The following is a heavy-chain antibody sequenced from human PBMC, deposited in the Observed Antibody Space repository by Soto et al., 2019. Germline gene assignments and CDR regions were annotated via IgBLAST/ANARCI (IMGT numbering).Heavy chain of an antibody. V-gene: IGHV3-33*01. CDR1: GFTFSNYG. CDR3: ARDDEYSGNGMDV. J-gene: IGHJ6*02. CDR2: ILNDGSNR. Sequence: QVQLVESGGGVVQPGRSLILSCAESGFTFSNYGMHWVRQAPGKGLEWVAVILNDGSNRYHADSVKDRFTISRDNSKNMLYLQMNSLRAEDTAVYYCARDDEYSGNGMDVWGQGTTVTVS. D-gene: IGHD3-10*01.